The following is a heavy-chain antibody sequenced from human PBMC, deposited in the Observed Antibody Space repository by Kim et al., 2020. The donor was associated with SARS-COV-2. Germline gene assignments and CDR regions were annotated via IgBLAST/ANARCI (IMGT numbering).Heavy chain of an antibody. CDR1: GFTFVDHA. J-gene: IGHJ6*02. CDR3: AKDYGHSNTWYLGVDNYYYGVDV. V-gene: IGHV3-43*02. Sequence: GGSLRLSCTASGFTFVDHAIHWVRQGPGKGLEWVSLISGDGGSTYYADSLQGRFTISRDNSENSVYLQMDSLRAEDTALYYCAKDYGHSNTWYLGVDNYYYGVDVWGQGATVTVSS. CDR2: ISGDGGST. D-gene: IGHD6-13*01.